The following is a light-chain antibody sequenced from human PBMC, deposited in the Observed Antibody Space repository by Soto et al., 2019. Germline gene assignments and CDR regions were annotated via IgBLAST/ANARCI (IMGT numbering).Light chain of an antibody. J-gene: IGLJ2*01. V-gene: IGLV2-8*01. CDR3: TSYAGSNNVV. CDR2: EVS. Sequence: QSALTQPPSASGSPGQSVTFSCTGTSSDVGEYNYVSWYQHHPVKAPKLIIYEVSVRPSGVPDRFSGSKSGHTASLTVSGLQAEDEADYYCTSYAGSNNVVFGGGAKLTVL. CDR1: SSDVGEYNY.